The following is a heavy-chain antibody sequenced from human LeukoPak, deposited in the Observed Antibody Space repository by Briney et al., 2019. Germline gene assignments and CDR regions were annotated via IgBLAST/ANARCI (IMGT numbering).Heavy chain of an antibody. D-gene: IGHD3-16*02. V-gene: IGHV4-30-4*01. Sequence: SQTLSLTCTVSGGSISSGDYYWSWIRQPPGKGLEWFGYIYYCGSLCYIPSLKSRVPISVDTSKNQFSLKLTSVTAAGSAVHYCARAGEVALSQWDAFDSWGEGTIVTVSS. J-gene: IGHJ3*02. CDR1: GGSISSGDYY. CDR2: IYYCGSL. CDR3: ARAGEVALSQWDAFDS.